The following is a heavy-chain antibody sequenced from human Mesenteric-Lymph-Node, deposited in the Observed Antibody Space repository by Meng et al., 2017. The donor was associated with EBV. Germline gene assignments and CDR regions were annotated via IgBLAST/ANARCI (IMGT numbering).Heavy chain of an antibody. CDR1: GFRMGTYG. J-gene: IGHJ4*02. D-gene: IGHD1/OR15-1a*01. V-gene: IGHV3-21*06. CDR2: ISSSSNK. Sequence: EVQLVEAGGXLVKPGGSLRLSCPASGFRMGTYGMNWVRQAPGKGLEWVSSISSSSNKYYTDSVKGRFTISRDNAKNSLYLQMNSLRAEDTAIYYCASDQQVPFAYWGQGTLVTVSS. CDR3: ASDQQVPFAY.